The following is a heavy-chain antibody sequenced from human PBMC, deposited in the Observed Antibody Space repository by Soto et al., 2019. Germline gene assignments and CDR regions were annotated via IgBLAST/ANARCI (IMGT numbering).Heavy chain of an antibody. V-gene: IGHV1-69*13. J-gene: IGHJ3*02. Sequence: ASVKVSCKASGGTFSSYAISWVRQAPGQGLEWMGGIIPIFGTANYAQKFQGRVTITADESTSTAYMELSSLRSEDTAVYYCARIGGNSTGAFDIWGQGTMVTVSS. CDR3: ARIGGNSTGAFDI. D-gene: IGHD3-10*01. CDR1: GGTFSSYA. CDR2: IIPIFGTA.